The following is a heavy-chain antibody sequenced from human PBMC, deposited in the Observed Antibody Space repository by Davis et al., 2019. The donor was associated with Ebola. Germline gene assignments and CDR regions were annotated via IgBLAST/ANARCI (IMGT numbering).Heavy chain of an antibody. CDR3: AQGTFVKTYRRGRTVGAEFFQN. Sequence: PGGSLRLSCEASEITLRRYAMNWVRQAPGKGLEWVSTSLSAGDTFYSDSVKGRFTVSRDNSRNTLYLQMDSLRGEDTAVYYCAQGTFVKTYRRGRTVGAEFFQNWGQGTLVIVSS. J-gene: IGHJ1*01. CDR2: SLSAGDT. D-gene: IGHD6-19*01. V-gene: IGHV3-23*01. CDR1: EITLRRYA.